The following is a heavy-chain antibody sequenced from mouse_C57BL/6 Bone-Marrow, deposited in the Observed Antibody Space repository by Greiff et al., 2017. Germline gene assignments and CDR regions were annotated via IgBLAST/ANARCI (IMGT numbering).Heavy chain of an antibody. Sequence: EVHLVESGGGLVQPGGSLKLSCAASGFTFSDYYMYWVRQTPEKRLEWVAYISNGGGSTYYPDTVKGRFTISRDNAKNTLYLQMSRLKSEDTAMYYCARQGTGMDFDYWGQGTTLTVSS. J-gene: IGHJ2*01. CDR2: ISNGGGST. CDR1: GFTFSDYY. CDR3: ARQGTGMDFDY. D-gene: IGHD4-1*01. V-gene: IGHV5-12*01.